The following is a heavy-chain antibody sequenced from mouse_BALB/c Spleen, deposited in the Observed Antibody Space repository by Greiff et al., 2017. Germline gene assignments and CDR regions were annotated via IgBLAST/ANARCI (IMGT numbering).Heavy chain of an antibody. D-gene: IGHD2-2*01. Sequence: QVQLQQPGAELVKPGASVKLSCKASGYTFTSYWMHWVKQRPGQGLEWIGEINPSNGRTNYNEKFKSKATLTVDKSSSTAYMQLSSLTSEDSAVYYCARFCGYNWFAYWGQGTLVTVSA. J-gene: IGHJ3*01. V-gene: IGHV1S81*02. CDR1: GYTFTSYW. CDR3: ARFCGYNWFAY. CDR2: INPSNGRT.